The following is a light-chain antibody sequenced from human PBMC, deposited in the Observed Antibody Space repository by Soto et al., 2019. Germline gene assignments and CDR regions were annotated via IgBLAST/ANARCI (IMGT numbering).Light chain of an antibody. V-gene: IGLV2-14*01. CDR1: SSDVGAYNY. Sequence: QSALTQPASVSGSPGQSITISCTGTSSDVGAYNYASWYQQYPGEAPKVIIYDVSHRPAGVSNRFSGSKSGNTASLTISGLQAHDEADYYCRSYTSATPYVFGTGTKLTVL. CDR2: DVS. CDR3: RSYTSATPYV. J-gene: IGLJ1*01.